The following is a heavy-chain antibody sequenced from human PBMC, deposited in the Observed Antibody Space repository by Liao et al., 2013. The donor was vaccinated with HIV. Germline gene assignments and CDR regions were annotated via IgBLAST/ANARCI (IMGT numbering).Heavy chain of an antibody. J-gene: IGHJ4*02. CDR3: ARAQGMAGAYYFDH. CDR2: IYTSGST. Sequence: QVQLQQWGAGLLKPSETLSLTCAVYGGSFSGNYWNWIRQSPGKGLEWIGRIYTSGSTNYNPSLKSRVTISVDTSKRQFSLKVSSVTAADTAVYYCARAQGMAGAYYFDHWGQGTLVTVSS. V-gene: IGHV4-59*10. D-gene: IGHD2-8*01. CDR1: GGSFSGNY.